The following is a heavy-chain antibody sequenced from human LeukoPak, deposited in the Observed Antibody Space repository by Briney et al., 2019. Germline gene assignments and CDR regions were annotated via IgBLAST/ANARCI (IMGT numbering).Heavy chain of an antibody. CDR1: GFSVSTNY. D-gene: IGHD3-16*02. Sequence: AGGSLRLSCAASGFSVSTNYMSWVRQAPGKGLEWVSVIFTNGNTKYAGSVKGRFTISRDNSKNMLYLQMNSLRAEDTAVYYCAAQKRGNYRPYYFDYWGQGTLVTVSS. J-gene: IGHJ4*02. V-gene: IGHV3-66*01. CDR3: AAQKRGNYRPYYFDY. CDR2: IFTNGNT.